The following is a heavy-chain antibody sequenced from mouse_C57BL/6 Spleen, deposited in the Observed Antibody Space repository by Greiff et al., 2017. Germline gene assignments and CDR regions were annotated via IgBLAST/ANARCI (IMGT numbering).Heavy chain of an antibody. CDR2: IYPGDGDT. CDR1: GYAFSSSW. Sequence: VQLQQSGPELVKPGASVKISCKASGYAFSSSWMNWVKQRPGKGLEWIGRIYPGDGDTNYNGKFKGKATLTADKSSSTAYMQLSSLTSEDSAVYFCAMRTYYFDYWGQGTTLTVSS. V-gene: IGHV1-82*01. J-gene: IGHJ2*01. CDR3: AMRTYYFDY.